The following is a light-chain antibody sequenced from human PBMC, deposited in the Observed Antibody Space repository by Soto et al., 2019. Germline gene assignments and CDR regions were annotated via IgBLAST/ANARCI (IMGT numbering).Light chain of an antibody. J-gene: IGLJ3*02. Sequence: QSVLTQPPSVSGAPGQRVTISCAGSSSDIGAGHNVHWYQQLPGTAPKLVIYDNSYRPSGVPDRFSGSKSGASGSLAITGLQAEDEADYYCQSFDTSLRGWVFGGGTKLTVL. CDR3: QSFDTSLRGWV. CDR1: SSDIGAGHN. CDR2: DNS. V-gene: IGLV1-40*01.